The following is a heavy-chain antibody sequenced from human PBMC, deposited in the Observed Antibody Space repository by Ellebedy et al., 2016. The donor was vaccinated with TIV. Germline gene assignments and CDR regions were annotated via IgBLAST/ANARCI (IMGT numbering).Heavy chain of an antibody. V-gene: IGHV1-2*04. J-gene: IGHJ4*02. CDR3: ARETCSGGTCYKRFDY. CDR2: INPNSGDT. Sequence: ASVKVSXXASGYTFSGYYLHWVRQAPGQGLEWMGWINPNSGDTKYAQKFQAWVTMTRDTSISTAYMELSRLRSDDTAVYYCARETCSGGTCYKRFDYWGQGTLVTVSS. CDR1: GYTFSGYY. D-gene: IGHD2-15*01.